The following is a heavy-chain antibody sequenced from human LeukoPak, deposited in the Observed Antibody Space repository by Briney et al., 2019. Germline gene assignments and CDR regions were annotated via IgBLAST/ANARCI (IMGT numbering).Heavy chain of an antibody. CDR1: RFTFSSYW. CDR3: VRSIDY. J-gene: IGHJ4*02. V-gene: IGHV3-7*01. Sequence: GGSLRLSCVAYRFTFSSYWMSWVRQAPGKGLEWAANISPDGSGTFYVDSVRSRLTVSRDNAKNLLSLQMNTLRVEDTAMYYCVRSIDYWGQGTLVTVSS. CDR2: ISPDGSGT.